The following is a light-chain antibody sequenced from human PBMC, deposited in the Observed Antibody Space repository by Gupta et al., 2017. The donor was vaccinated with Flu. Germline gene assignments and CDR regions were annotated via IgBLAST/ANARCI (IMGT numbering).Light chain of an antibody. J-gene: IGLJ1*01. CDR2: EVS. V-gene: IGLV2-8*01. Sequence: QSALTQPPSASGSPGQSVTISCTGTSSDVGGYNYVSWYQQHPGKAPKLMIYEVSKRPSGVPDRFSGSKSGNTASLTVYGLQAEDEADYYCSSYAGSNKPYVFGTGTKVTVL. CDR1: SSDVGGYNY. CDR3: SSYAGSNKPYV.